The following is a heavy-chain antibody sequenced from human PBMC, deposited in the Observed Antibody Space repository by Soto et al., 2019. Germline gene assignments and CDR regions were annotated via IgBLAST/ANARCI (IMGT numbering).Heavy chain of an antibody. J-gene: IGHJ4*02. CDR2: ISAHNGNT. CDR1: GYDFTTYG. Sequence: QVHLVQSGAEGKKPGASVKVSCKGSGYDFTTYGITWVRQAPGQGLEWMAWISAHNGNTDYAQKLQGRVTVTRDTSTSTAYLELRSLRSDDTDMYYCARGRYGDYWGQGALVTISS. D-gene: IGHD1-1*01. CDR3: ARGRYGDY. V-gene: IGHV1-18*01.